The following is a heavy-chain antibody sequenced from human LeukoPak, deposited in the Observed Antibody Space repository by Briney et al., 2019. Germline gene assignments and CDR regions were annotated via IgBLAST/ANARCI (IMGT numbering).Heavy chain of an antibody. Sequence: ASVNVSCKSSGYTFTSYGISWVRQAPGQGLEWMGWISAYNGDTNYAQKLQGRVTMTTDTSTSTAYMELRGMRFDVTAVYYCARDRHLPVPMITFGGVIVHDYWGQGTLVTVSS. CDR3: ARDRHLPVPMITFGGVIVHDY. CDR2: ISAYNGDT. D-gene: IGHD3-16*02. V-gene: IGHV1-18*01. CDR1: GYTFTSYG. J-gene: IGHJ4*02.